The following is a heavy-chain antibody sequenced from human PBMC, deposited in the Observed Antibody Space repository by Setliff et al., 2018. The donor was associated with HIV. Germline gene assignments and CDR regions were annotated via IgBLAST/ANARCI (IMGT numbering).Heavy chain of an antibody. CDR1: GGSFSGYS. CDR3: ARGSDCDATTCGDYYYMDV. J-gene: IGHJ6*03. CDR2: INFSGGT. D-gene: IGHD2-2*01. V-gene: IGHV4-34*01. Sequence: KTSETLSLTCAVYGGSFSGYSWNWIRQSSGKGLEWIGEINFSGGTNYNPSLKSRVTISVDTSKNQLSLTLTSVTAADTAVYYCARGSDCDATTCGDYYYMDVWGKGTTVTVSS.